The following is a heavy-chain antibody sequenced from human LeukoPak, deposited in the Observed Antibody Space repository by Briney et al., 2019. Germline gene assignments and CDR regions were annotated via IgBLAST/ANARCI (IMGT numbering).Heavy chain of an antibody. D-gene: IGHD2-21*01. CDR3: ARSQMTPIFDY. Sequence: GGSLRLSCAASGFTFSSYAMSWVRQAPGKGLEWVSAISGSGGSTYYADSVKGRFTISRDNAKNSLYLQMNSLRAEDTAVYYCARSQMTPIFDYWGQGTLVTVSS. CDR1: GFTFSSYA. J-gene: IGHJ4*02. V-gene: IGHV3-23*01. CDR2: ISGSGGST.